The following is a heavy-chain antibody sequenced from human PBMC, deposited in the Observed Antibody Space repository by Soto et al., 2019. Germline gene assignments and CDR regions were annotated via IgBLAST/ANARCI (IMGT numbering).Heavy chain of an antibody. CDR2: IYYSGST. CDR3: AREVSLSIDY. J-gene: IGHJ4*02. Sequence: SETLSLTCTVSGGSISSSSYYWGWIRQPPGKGLEWIGSIYYSGSTYYNPSLKSRVTISVDTSKNQLSLRLSSVTAADTAVYYCAREVSLSIDYWGQGTLVTVSS. CDR1: GGSISSSSYY. D-gene: IGHD3-16*02. V-gene: IGHV4-39*02.